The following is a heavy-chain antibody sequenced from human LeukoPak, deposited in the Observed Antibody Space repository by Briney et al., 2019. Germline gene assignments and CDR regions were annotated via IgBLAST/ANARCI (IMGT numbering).Heavy chain of an antibody. CDR2: IYYSGST. CDR3: ARDLTYDSTNIFGYFQH. D-gene: IGHD3-22*01. J-gene: IGHJ1*01. V-gene: IGHV4-39*07. CDR1: GGSISSSSYY. Sequence: PSETLSLTCTVSGGSISSSSYYWGWIRQPPGKGLEWIGSIYYSGSTYYNPSLKSRVTISVDTSKNQFSLKLSSVTAADTAVYYCARDLTYDSTNIFGYFQHWGQGTLVTVSS.